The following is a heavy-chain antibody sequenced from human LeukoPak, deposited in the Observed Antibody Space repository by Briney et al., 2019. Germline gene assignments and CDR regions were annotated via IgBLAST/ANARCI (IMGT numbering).Heavy chain of an antibody. J-gene: IGHJ4*02. V-gene: IGHV4-34*01. D-gene: IGHD3-3*01. CDR1: GGSFSGYY. CDR2: INHSGST. Sequence: PSETLSLTCAVYGGSFSGYYWSWIRQPPGKGLEWIGEINHSGSTNYNPSLKSRVTISADTSKSQFSLKVRYVTAADTAVYYCARGLNDSWTGENYWGQGTLVTVSS. CDR3: ARGLNDSWTGENY.